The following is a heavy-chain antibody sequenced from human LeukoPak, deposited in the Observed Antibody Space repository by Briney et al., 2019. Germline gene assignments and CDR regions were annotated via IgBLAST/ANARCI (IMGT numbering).Heavy chain of an antibody. V-gene: IGHV4-39*01. D-gene: IGHD3-22*01. CDR1: GDSVSRSDSY. Sequence: SETLSLTCSVSGDSVSRSDSYWDWIRQPPGKGLEWIGTIYYSGRTYYSPSLKSRVTMSVDPSNNQFSLSLRSVTAADTAVYYCARRRYYDGSGYLEWGQGTLLSVSS. J-gene: IGHJ1*01. CDR3: ARRRYYDGSGYLE. CDR2: IYYSGRT.